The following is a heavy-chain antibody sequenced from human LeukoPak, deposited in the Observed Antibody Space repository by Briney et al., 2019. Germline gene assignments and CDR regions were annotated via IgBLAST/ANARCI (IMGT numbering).Heavy chain of an antibody. D-gene: IGHD3-10*01. CDR3: ARESSEYYGSGSFSY. Sequence: GGSLRLSCAASGFTSSHYSMNWVRHAPGKGLEWVSSISGLSNYIYYADSVKGRFTISRDNAKNSLYLQMNSLRAEDTTVYYCARESSEYYGSGSFSYWGQGTLVTVSS. V-gene: IGHV3-21*01. CDR1: GFTSSHYS. J-gene: IGHJ4*02. CDR2: ISGLSNYI.